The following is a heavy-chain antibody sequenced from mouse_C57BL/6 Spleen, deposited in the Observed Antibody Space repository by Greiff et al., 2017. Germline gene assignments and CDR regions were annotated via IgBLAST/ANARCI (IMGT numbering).Heavy chain of an antibody. V-gene: IGHV1-81*01. CDR1: GYTFTSYG. CDR2: IYPRSGNT. CDR3: ARRDDYDGFAY. D-gene: IGHD2-4*01. J-gene: IGHJ3*01. Sequence: QVQLKQSGAELARPGASVKLSCKASGYTFTSYGISWVKQRTGQGLEWIGEIYPRSGNTYYNEKFKGKATLTADKSSSTACMELRSLTSEDSAVYFCARRDDYDGFAYWGQGTLVTVSA.